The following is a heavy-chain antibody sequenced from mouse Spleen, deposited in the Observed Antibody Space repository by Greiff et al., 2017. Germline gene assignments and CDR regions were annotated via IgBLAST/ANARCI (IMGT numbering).Heavy chain of an antibody. Sequence: EVKLMESGPGLVKPSQSLSLTCSVTGYSITSGYYWNWIRQFPGNKLEWMGYISYDGSNNYNPSLKNRISITRDTSKNQFFLKLNSVTTEDTATYYCARDREDPYFYYAMDYWGQGTSVTVSS. V-gene: IGHV3-6*01. D-gene: IGHD1-1*01. CDR2: ISYDGSN. CDR1: GYSITSGYY. CDR3: ARDREDPYFYYAMDY. J-gene: IGHJ4*01.